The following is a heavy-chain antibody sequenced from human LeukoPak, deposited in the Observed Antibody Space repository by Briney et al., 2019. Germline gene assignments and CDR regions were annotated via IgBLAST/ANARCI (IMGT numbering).Heavy chain of an antibody. CDR1: GYTFTGYY. D-gene: IGHD6-19*01. Sequence: ASVKVSCKASGYTFTGYYMHWVRQAPGQGLEWMGWINPNGGGTNYAQKFQGRVTMTRDTSISTAYMELSRLRSDDTAVYYCARAFEGRIAVAANYWGQGTLVTVSS. J-gene: IGHJ4*02. CDR2: INPNGGGT. CDR3: ARAFEGRIAVAANY. V-gene: IGHV1-2*02.